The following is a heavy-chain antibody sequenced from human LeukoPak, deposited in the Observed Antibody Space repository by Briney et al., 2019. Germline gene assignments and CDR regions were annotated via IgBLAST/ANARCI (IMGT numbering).Heavy chain of an antibody. D-gene: IGHD3-3*01. Sequence: GESLKISCKGSGYSFTSYWIGWGRQMPGKGLEWMGIIYPGDSDTRYSPSFQGQVTISADKSISTAYLQWSSLKASDTAMYYCAVNQGYDFWSGYYSSLDYWGQGTLVTVSS. CDR1: GYSFTSYW. CDR2: IYPGDSDT. CDR3: AVNQGYDFWSGYYSSLDY. J-gene: IGHJ4*02. V-gene: IGHV5-51*01.